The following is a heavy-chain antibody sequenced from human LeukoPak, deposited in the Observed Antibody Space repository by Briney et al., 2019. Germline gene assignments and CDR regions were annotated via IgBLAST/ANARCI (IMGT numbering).Heavy chain of an antibody. Sequence: GGSLRLSCAASGFTFSTYEMNWVRQAPGKGLEWVSYISNSGSTIYYADSVKGRFTISRDNAKNSLYLQMNSLRVEDTAVYYCVRSPGMAAPFDYWGQGTLVTVSS. CDR3: VRSPGMAAPFDY. D-gene: IGHD6-13*01. CDR1: GFTFSTYE. V-gene: IGHV3-48*03. CDR2: ISNSGSTI. J-gene: IGHJ4*02.